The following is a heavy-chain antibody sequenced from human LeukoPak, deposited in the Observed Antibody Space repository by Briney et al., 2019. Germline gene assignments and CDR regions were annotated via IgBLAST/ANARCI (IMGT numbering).Heavy chain of an antibody. D-gene: IGHD1-20*01. CDR3: AKAAYNSQYYYYYYYMDV. Sequence: GGSLRLSCAASGFTFSSYAMSWVRQAPGKGLEWVSAISGSGGSTYYADSVKGRFTISRDNSKNTLYLQMNSLRAEDTAVYYCAKAAYNSQYYYYYYYMDVWGKGTTVTVFS. CDR1: GFTFSSYA. J-gene: IGHJ6*03. V-gene: IGHV3-23*01. CDR2: ISGSGGST.